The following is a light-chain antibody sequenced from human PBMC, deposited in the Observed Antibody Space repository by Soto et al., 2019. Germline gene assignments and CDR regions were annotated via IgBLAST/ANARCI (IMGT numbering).Light chain of an antibody. CDR1: SSNIGNNA. CDR2: YDD. Sequence: QSVLTQPPSVSEAPRQRVTISCSGSSSNIGNNAVNWYQQLPGKAPKLLIYYDDLLPSGVSDRFSGSKSGTSASLAISGLQSEDEADYYCQSYDSSLNTFYVFGTGTKVTVL. V-gene: IGLV1-36*01. CDR3: QSYDSSLNTFYV. J-gene: IGLJ1*01.